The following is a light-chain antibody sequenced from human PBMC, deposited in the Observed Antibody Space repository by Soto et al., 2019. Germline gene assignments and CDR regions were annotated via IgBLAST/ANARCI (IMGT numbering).Light chain of an antibody. V-gene: IGKV3-15*01. Sequence: EIVMTQSPAPLSVSPGERATLSCMASQSVSSNLAWYQQTPCQAPRLLIYDISTRATGIPARFSGSGYGTEFTLTISSLQSEDFAVYYCQQYNKWPLTFGGGTKVEIK. CDR2: DIS. CDR3: QQYNKWPLT. J-gene: IGKJ4*01. CDR1: QSVSSN.